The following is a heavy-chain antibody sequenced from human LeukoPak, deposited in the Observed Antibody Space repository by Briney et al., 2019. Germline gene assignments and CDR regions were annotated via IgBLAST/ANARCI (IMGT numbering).Heavy chain of an antibody. Sequence: GGSLRLSCAASGFTFSSYAMSWVRQAPGKGLEWVSAISGSGGNTYYADSVKGRFTISRDNSKNTLYLQMNSLRAEDTAVYYCAKDRAAAGTEDWFDPWGQGTLVTVSS. CDR1: GFTFSSYA. D-gene: IGHD6-13*01. V-gene: IGHV3-23*01. J-gene: IGHJ5*02. CDR3: AKDRAAAGTEDWFDP. CDR2: ISGSGGNT.